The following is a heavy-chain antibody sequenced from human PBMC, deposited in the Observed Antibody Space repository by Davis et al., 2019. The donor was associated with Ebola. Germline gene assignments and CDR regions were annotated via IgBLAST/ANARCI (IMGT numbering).Heavy chain of an antibody. D-gene: IGHD2-2*01. J-gene: IGHJ5*02. V-gene: IGHV1-24*01. CDR3: ATDIEVPARGYSWFDP. Sequence: ASVKVSCKVSGYTLTELSMHWVRQAPGKGLEWMGGFDPEDGETIYAQKFQGRVTMTEDTSTDTAYMELSSLRSEDTAVYYCATDIEVPARGYSWFDPWGQGTLVTVSS. CDR1: GYTLTELS. CDR2: FDPEDGET.